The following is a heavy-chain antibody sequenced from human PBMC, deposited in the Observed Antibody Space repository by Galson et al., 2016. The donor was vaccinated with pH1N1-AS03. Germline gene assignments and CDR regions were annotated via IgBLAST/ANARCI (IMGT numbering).Heavy chain of an antibody. CDR2: ISGNGYST. Sequence: SLRLSCAAAGFTFSSYAMYWVRQAPGKGLEYVSAISGNGYSTYYANSVKGRFTISRDNSKSTQFLQMGSLRPEDRAVYYCARGPVSYSNYWFPPPDYWGQGTRVTVSS. CDR3: ARGPVSYSNYWFPPPDY. V-gene: IGHV3-64*01. J-gene: IGHJ4*02. D-gene: IGHD6-13*01. CDR1: GFTFSSYA.